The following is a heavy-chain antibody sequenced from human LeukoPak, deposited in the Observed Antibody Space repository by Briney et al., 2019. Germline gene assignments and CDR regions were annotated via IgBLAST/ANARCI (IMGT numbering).Heavy chain of an antibody. Sequence: GGTLRLSCAASGFTSSSFNMHWVRQAPGKGLVWVSRLKSDGSTAMYADSVQGRFTISRDNARNTVHLLMSSLTVEDTGVYYCARGIYGDPVAFDSWGQGALVTVSS. V-gene: IGHV3-74*03. D-gene: IGHD4-17*01. CDR1: GFTSSSFN. CDR3: ARGIYGDPVAFDS. CDR2: LKSDGSTA. J-gene: IGHJ4*02.